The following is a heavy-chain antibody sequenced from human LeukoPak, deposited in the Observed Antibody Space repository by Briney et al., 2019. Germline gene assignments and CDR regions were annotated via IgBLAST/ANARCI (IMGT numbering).Heavy chain of an antibody. CDR2: INPSGGST. J-gene: IGHJ4*02. V-gene: IGHV1-46*01. CDR1: GYTFTSYY. Sequence: GASVKVSCKASGYTFTSYYMHWVRQAPGQGLEWMGIINPSGGSTGYAQKFQGIVTMTRDTSTSTVYMELSSLRSEDTAVYYCARDYGGNSAFDYWGQGTLVTVSS. D-gene: IGHD4-23*01. CDR3: ARDYGGNSAFDY.